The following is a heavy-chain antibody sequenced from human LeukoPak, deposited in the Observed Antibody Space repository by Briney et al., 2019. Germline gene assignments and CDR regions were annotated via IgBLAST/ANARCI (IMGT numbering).Heavy chain of an antibody. CDR3: ARHGSVRSPLGP. CDR2: ICATGST. CDR1: GGSISSYY. V-gene: IGHV4-4*09. J-gene: IGHJ5*02. D-gene: IGHD3-10*01. Sequence: SETLPLTCTVSGGSISSYYWSWIRQPPGKGLEWIGYICATGSTNYNPSLKSRVTISVDTSKNQFSLNLRSVTAADTAVYYCARHGSVRSPLGPWGQGTLVTVSS.